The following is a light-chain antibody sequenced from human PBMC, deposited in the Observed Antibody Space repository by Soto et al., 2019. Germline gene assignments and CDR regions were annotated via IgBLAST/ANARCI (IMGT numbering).Light chain of an antibody. CDR3: SSYTTTSTVV. CDR1: SSDVGVYNY. Sequence: QSVLTQPASVSGSPGQSITISCTGTSSDVGVYNYVSWYQQHPGKAPKLMIYDVSYRPSGVSNRFSGSKSGSTASLIISGLQAEDEADYYCSSYTTTSTVVFGGGTKVTVL. CDR2: DVS. J-gene: IGLJ2*01. V-gene: IGLV2-14*01.